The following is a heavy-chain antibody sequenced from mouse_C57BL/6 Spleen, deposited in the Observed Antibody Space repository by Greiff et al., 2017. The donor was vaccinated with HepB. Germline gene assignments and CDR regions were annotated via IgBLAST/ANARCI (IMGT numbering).Heavy chain of an antibody. CDR3: TRQRDYSNYYAMDY. CDR1: GYTFTDYE. Sequence: VQLQQSGAELVRPGASVTLSCKASGYTFTDYEMHWVKQTPVHGLEWIGAIDPETGGTAYNQKFKGKAILTADKSSSTAYMELRSLTSEDSAVYYCTRQRDYSNYYAMDYWGQGTSVTVSS. D-gene: IGHD2-5*01. CDR2: IDPETGGT. J-gene: IGHJ4*01. V-gene: IGHV1-15*01.